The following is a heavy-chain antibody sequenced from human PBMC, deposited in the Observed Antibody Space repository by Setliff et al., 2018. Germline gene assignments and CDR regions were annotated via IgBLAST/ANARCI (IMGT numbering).Heavy chain of an antibody. V-gene: IGHV4-39*01. CDR3: ASWGTVTLFDY. J-gene: IGHJ4*02. Sequence: PSETLSLTCTVSGGSISSSSYYWGWIRQPPGKGLEWIGSIYYSGSTYYNPSLKRRVTISVDTSKNQFSLKLSSVTAADTAVYYCASWGTVTLFDYWGQGTLVTVSS. D-gene: IGHD4-4*01. CDR2: IYYSGST. CDR1: GGSISSSSYY.